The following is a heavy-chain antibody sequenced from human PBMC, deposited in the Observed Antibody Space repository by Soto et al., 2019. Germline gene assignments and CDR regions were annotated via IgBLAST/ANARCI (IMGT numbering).Heavy chain of an antibody. CDR1: GGSISSGGYY. CDR3: ARVLRARFGELSIEYFDY. Sequence: SETLSLTCTVSGGSISSGGYYWSWIRQHPGKGLEWIGYIYYSGSTYYNPSLKSRVTISVDTSKNQFSLKLSSVTAADTAVYYCARVLRARFGELSIEYFDYWGQGTLVTVSS. V-gene: IGHV4-31*03. D-gene: IGHD3-10*01. CDR2: IYYSGST. J-gene: IGHJ4*02.